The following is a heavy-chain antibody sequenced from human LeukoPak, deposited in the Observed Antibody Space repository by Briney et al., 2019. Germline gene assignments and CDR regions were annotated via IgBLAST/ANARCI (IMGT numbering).Heavy chain of an antibody. CDR2: IIPIFGTA. CDR3: ARGHQVEMATIYY. V-gene: IGHV1-69*13. CDR1: GGTFSSYA. D-gene: IGHD5-24*01. J-gene: IGHJ4*02. Sequence: ASVTVSCKASGGTFSSYAISWERQAPGQGLEWMGGIIPIFGTANYAQKFQGRVTITADESTSTAYMELSSLRSEDTAVYYCARGHQVEMATIYYWGQGTLVTVSS.